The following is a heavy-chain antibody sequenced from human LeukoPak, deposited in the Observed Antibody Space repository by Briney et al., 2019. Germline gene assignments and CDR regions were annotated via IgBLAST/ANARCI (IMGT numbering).Heavy chain of an antibody. V-gene: IGHV3-49*04. Sequence: QPGGSLRLSCAASGFTFNNYAMSWVRQAPGKGLEWVGFIRSKAYGGTTEYAASVKGRFTISRDDSKSIAYLQMDSLKTEDTAVYYCTSISLYRRSWGSDYWGQGTLVTVSS. D-gene: IGHD6-13*01. CDR3: TSISLYRRSWGSDY. J-gene: IGHJ4*02. CDR1: GFTFNNYA. CDR2: IRSKAYGGTT.